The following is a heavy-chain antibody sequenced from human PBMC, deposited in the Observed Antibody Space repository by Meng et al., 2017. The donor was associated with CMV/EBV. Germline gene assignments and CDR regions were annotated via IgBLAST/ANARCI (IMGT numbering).Heavy chain of an antibody. D-gene: IGHD4-23*01. Sequence: GESLKISCTASGFTFSNYEMNWVRQAPGKGLEWVSYISPTGSTTYYADSMKGRFTISRDNAKNSLYLQMNSLREEDTAVYYCARALRGYYYYYYYGMDVWGQGTTVTVSS. CDR1: GFTFSNYE. CDR3: ARALRGYYYYYYYGMDV. V-gene: IGHV3-48*03. J-gene: IGHJ6*02. CDR2: ISPTGSTT.